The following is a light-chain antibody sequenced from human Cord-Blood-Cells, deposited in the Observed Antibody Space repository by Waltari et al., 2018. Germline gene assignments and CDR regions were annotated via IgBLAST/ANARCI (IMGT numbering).Light chain of an antibody. CDR3: AAWDDSLNGPV. Sequence: QSVLTQPPSASGTPGQRVTISCSGSSPHIGSNTVNWYQQLPGTAPKLLIYRNNQRPSGVPDRFSGSKSGTSASLAISGLQAEDEADYYCAAWDDSLNGPVFGGGTKLTVL. V-gene: IGLV1-44*01. J-gene: IGLJ3*02. CDR1: SPHIGSNT. CDR2: RNN.